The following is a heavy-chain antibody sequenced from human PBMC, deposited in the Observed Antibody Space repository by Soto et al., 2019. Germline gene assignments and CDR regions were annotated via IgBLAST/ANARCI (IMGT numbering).Heavy chain of an antibody. D-gene: IGHD1-26*01. J-gene: IGHJ2*01. CDR1: GFTFSRYE. Sequence: LRLSCADSGFTFSRYEMNWVRQAPGKGLEWVSYISSSSSTLYYADSVKGRFTISRDNAKNSLYLQMNSLRAEDTAVYYCARGGSGSYFWYFDLWGRGTLVTVSS. CDR2: ISSSSSTL. V-gene: IGHV3-48*03. CDR3: ARGGSGSYFWYFDL.